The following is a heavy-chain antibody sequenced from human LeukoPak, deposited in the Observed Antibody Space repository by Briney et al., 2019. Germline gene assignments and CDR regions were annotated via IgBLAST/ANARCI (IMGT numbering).Heavy chain of an antibody. CDR1: GVTFSSYA. CDR2: MSYDGFNK. V-gene: IGHV3-30*18. CDR3: AKSKGYSYGYCFDY. J-gene: IGHJ4*02. D-gene: IGHD5-18*01. Sequence: PGGSLRLSCAASGVTFSSYAMHWVRQSLGKGLEWVADMSYDGFNKYYADSVKGRFTISRDNSKNTLYLQMNSLRAEDTAVYYSAKSKGYSYGYCFDYWGQGTLVTVSS.